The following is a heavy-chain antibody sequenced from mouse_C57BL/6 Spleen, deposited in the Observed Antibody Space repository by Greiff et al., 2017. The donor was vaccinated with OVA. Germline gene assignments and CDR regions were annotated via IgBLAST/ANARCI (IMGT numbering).Heavy chain of an antibody. CDR1: GFTFSDYG. V-gene: IGHV5-17*01. CDR2: ISSGSSTI. J-gene: IGHJ4*01. Sequence: DVHLVESGGGLVKPGGSLKLSCAASGFTFSDYGMHWVRQAPEKGLEWVAYISSGSSTIYYADTVKGRFTISRDNAKNTLFLQMTSLRSEDTAMYYCARDYGNYDYAMDYWGQGTSVTVSS. CDR3: ARDYGNYDYAMDY. D-gene: IGHD2-1*01.